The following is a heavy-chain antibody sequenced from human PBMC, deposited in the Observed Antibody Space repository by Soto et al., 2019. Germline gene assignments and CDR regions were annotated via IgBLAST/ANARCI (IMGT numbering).Heavy chain of an antibody. CDR3: ARQAMNAFDI. CDR1: GYSFTSYW. CDR2: IDPSDSYT. V-gene: IGHV5-10-1*01. J-gene: IGHJ3*02. D-gene: IGHD5-18*01. Sequence: PGESLKISCKGSGYSFTSYWISWVRQMPGKGLEWMGSIDPSDSYTNYSPIFQGNVTISADKSISTPYLQWSSLKASDTAMYYCARQAMNAFDIWGQGTMVTVSS.